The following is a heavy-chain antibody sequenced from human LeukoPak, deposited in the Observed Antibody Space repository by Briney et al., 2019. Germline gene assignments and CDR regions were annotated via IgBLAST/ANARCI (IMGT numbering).Heavy chain of an antibody. CDR2: IYTSGST. V-gene: IGHV4-4*07. CDR3: ARVQGGSRGYYYYMDV. Sequence: SETLSLTCTVSGGSISSYYWSWTRQPAGKGLEWIGRIYTSGSTNYNPSLKSRVTMSVDTSKNQFSLKLSSVTAADTAVHYCARVQGGSRGYYYYMDVWGKGTTVTVSS. CDR1: GGSISSYY. J-gene: IGHJ6*03.